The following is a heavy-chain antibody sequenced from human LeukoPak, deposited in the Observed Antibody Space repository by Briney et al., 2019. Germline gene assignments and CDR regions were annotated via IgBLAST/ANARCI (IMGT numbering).Heavy chain of an antibody. J-gene: IGHJ5*02. D-gene: IGHD5-24*01. V-gene: IGHV4-4*02. Sequence: SETLSLTCAVSGGSISSSNWWSWVRQPPGKGLEWIGEIYHSGSTNYNPSLKSRVTISVDKSKNQFSLKLSSVTAADTAVYYCARFTPQGYGWGGYNRFGPWGQGTLVTVSS. CDR2: IYHSGST. CDR3: ARFTPQGYGWGGYNRFGP. CDR1: GGSISSSNW.